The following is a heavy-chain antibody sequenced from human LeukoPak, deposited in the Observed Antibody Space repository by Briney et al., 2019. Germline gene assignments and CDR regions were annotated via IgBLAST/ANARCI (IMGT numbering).Heavy chain of an antibody. CDR3: ARAGGLQPDY. D-gene: IGHD5-24*01. J-gene: IGHJ4*02. V-gene: IGHV4-61*02. CDR2: IYTSGST. CDR1: GGSISSGSYY. Sequence: SQTLSLTCTVSGGSISSGSYYWSWIRQPAGKGLEWIGRIYTSGSTNYNPSLKSRVTISVDTSKNQFSLKLSSVTAADTAVYCCARAGGLQPDYWGQGTLVTVSS.